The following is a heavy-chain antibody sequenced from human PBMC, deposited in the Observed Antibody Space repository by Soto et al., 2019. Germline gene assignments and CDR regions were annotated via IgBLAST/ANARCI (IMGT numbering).Heavy chain of an antibody. D-gene: IGHD5-18*01. Sequence: QVQLQESGPGLVKPSQTLSLTCTVSGGSISSGDYYWSWIRQPPGKGLEWIGYIYYSGSTYYNPSLKGRGTMSGDTSKNPFPPELSSVTAAGTAVDYWARVGYTLGIGFEMDGWGQGTPVTVSS. CDR1: GGSISSGDYY. CDR2: IYYSGST. CDR3: ARVGYTLGIGFEMDG. V-gene: IGHV4-30-4*01. J-gene: IGHJ6*02.